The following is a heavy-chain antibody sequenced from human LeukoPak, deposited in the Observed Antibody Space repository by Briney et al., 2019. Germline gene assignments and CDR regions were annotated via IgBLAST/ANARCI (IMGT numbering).Heavy chain of an antibody. J-gene: IGHJ6*03. Sequence: GGSLRLSCAASGFTFSIYGMHWVRQAPGKGLEWVAFIRYDGSNKYYADSVKGRFTISRDNSKNTLYLQMNSLRTEDSAVYYCAKTPPAEPPYYYYYYMAVWGKGTTVTVSS. V-gene: IGHV3-30*02. CDR1: GFTFSIYG. CDR2: IRYDGSNK. CDR3: AKTPPAEPPYYYYYYMAV. D-gene: IGHD1-26*01.